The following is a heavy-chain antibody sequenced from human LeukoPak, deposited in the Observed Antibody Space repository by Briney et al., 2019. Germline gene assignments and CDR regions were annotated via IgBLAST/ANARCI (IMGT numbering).Heavy chain of an antibody. V-gene: IGHV3-23*01. J-gene: IGHJ4*02. D-gene: IGHD2-2*01. CDR2: VSGGGGTT. CDR3: AKDMGYCSSATCYGLDY. CDR1: GFTFSCYA. Sequence: PGGSLRLSCAASGFTFSCYAMSWVRQAPGKGLEWVSTVSGGGGTTYYADSVKGRFTISRDNSKNTLFLQMNSLRAEDTAIYYCAKDMGYCSSATCYGLDYWGQGTLVTVSS.